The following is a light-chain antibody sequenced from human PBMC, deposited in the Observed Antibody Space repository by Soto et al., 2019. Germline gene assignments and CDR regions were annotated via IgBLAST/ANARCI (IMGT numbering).Light chain of an antibody. CDR2: DAF. J-gene: IGKJ5*01. V-gene: IGKV1-33*01. CDR1: QDIRNY. CDR3: QQYDNFPLT. Sequence: DIQGTKSPSSLPASVGDRGTITCQASQDIRNYLNWYQQKPGRAPKLLIYDAFNLEAGVPARFSGSRSGTEFTFTISSLQPEDIATYYCQQYDNFPLTFGQGTRLEIK.